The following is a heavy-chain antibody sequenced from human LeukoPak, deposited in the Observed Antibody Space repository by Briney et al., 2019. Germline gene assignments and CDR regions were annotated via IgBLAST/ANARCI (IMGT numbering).Heavy chain of an antibody. CDR1: GFTFSSYA. J-gene: IGHJ6*02. D-gene: IGHD2-2*01. CDR3: AKDLADAEYCSSTSCYAGGGAYYYGMDV. CDR2: ISGSGGST. V-gene: IGHV3-23*01. Sequence: GGSLRLSCAASGFTFSSYAMRWVRQAPGKGLEWVSAISGSGGSTYYADSVKGRVTISTDNSKNTLYLQMNSLRAEDTAVYYCAKDLADAEYCSSTSCYAGGGAYYYGMDVWGQGTTVTVSS.